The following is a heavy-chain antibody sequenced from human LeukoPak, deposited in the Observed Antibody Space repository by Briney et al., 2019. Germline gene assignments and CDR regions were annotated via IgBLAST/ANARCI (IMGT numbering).Heavy chain of an antibody. CDR1: GGSISSYY. D-gene: IGHD3-3*01. Sequence: SETLSLTGTVSGGSISSYYWSWIRQPAGKGLEWIGRIYTSGSTNYNPSLKSRVTMSVDTSKNQFSLTLSSVTAADTALYYCARASGGWGSHYDFWSGTPNYYYYYMDVWGKGTTVTVSS. J-gene: IGHJ6*03. V-gene: IGHV4-4*07. CDR3: ARASGGWGSHYDFWSGTPNYYYYYMDV. CDR2: IYTSGST.